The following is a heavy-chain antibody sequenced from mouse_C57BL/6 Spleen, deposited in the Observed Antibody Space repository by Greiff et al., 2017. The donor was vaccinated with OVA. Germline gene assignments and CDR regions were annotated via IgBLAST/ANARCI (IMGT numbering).Heavy chain of an antibody. Sequence: QVQLQQSGAELVRPGTSVKVSCKASGYAFTNYLIEWVKQRPGQGLEWIGVINPGSGGTNYNEKFKGKATLTADKSSSTAYMQLSSLTSEDSAVYFCARLDYYGNLRDYWGQGTTLTVSS. CDR2: INPGSGGT. CDR3: ARLDYYGNLRDY. CDR1: GYAFTNYL. D-gene: IGHD2-1*01. V-gene: IGHV1-54*01. J-gene: IGHJ2*01.